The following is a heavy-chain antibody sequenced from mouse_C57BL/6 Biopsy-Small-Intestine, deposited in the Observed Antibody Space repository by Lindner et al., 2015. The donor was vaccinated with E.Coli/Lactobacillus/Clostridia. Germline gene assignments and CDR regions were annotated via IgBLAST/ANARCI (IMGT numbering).Heavy chain of an antibody. CDR3: ARGTPVGFDY. Sequence: VQLQESGGGLVKPGGSLKLSCAASEFTFSDYGMHWVRQAPEKGLEWVAYISSGSSTIYYADTVKGRFTISRVNAKNTLFLQMTSLRSEDTAMYYCARGTPVGFDYWGQGTTLTISS. V-gene: IGHV5-17*01. J-gene: IGHJ2*01. CDR1: EFTFSDYG. D-gene: IGHD2-14*01. CDR2: ISSGSSTI.